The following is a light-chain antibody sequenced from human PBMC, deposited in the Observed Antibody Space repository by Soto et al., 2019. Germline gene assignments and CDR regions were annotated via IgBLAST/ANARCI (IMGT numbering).Light chain of an antibody. Sequence: QSALTQPASVSGSPGQSITISCTGTSSDVGAYNYVSWYQQHPGKAPKLMIYEVSNRLSGVSNRFSGSKSGNTASLTISGLQAEDEADYYCSSYTSSSPYVFGTGTKLTVL. CDR2: EVS. J-gene: IGLJ1*01. V-gene: IGLV2-14*01. CDR1: SSDVGAYNY. CDR3: SSYTSSSPYV.